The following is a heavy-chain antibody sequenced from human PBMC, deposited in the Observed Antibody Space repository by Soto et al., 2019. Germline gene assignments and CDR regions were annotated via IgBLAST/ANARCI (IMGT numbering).Heavy chain of an antibody. V-gene: IGHV1-3*01. Sequence: GASVKVSCKASGYTFTSYAMLWVRQAPGQRLEWMGWINAGNGNTKYSQKLQGRVTMTTDTSTSTAYMELRSLRSDDTAVYYCARDEFGDPGVYWGQGTLVTVSS. CDR2: INAGNGNT. J-gene: IGHJ4*02. CDR1: GYTFTSYA. CDR3: ARDEFGDPGVY. D-gene: IGHD4-17*01.